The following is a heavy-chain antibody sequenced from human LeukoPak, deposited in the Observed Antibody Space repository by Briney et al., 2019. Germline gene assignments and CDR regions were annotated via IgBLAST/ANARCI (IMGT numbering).Heavy chain of an antibody. Sequence: ASMKVSCKASGYTFTSYGISWVRQAPGQGLEWMGWISAYNGNTNYAQKLQGRVTMTTDTSTSTAYMELRSLRSDDTAVYYCAREAVGSSWLSEFDYWGQGTLVTVSS. CDR3: AREAVGSSWLSEFDY. J-gene: IGHJ4*02. CDR2: ISAYNGNT. V-gene: IGHV1-18*01. CDR1: GYTFTSYG. D-gene: IGHD6-13*01.